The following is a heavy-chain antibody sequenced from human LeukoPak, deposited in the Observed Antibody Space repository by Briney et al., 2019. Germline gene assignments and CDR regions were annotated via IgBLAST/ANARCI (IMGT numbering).Heavy chain of an antibody. CDR1: GGSFSGYY. J-gene: IGHJ2*01. Sequence: PSETLSLTCAVYGGSFSGYYWSWIRQPPGKGLEWIGEINHSGSTNYNPSLKSRDTISVDTSKNQFSLKLSSVTAADTAVYYCAREARYYDSSGYNWYFDLWGRGTLVTVSS. CDR3: AREARYYDSSGYNWYFDL. D-gene: IGHD3-22*01. V-gene: IGHV4-34*01. CDR2: INHSGST.